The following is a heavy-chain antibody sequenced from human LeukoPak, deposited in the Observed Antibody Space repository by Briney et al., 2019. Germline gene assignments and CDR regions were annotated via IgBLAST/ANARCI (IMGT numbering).Heavy chain of an antibody. CDR2: ITSDEKT. CDR3: AKYCKLSGYYLGGYDY. Sequence: GGSLRLSCAASGFTFINYAMGWVRQAPGKGLEWVSAITSDEKTFYADSVKGRFTISRDNSKNTLLLQMNSLRAEDTAVYYCAKYCKLSGYYLGGYDYWGHGTLVTVSS. CDR1: GFTFINYA. J-gene: IGHJ4*01. D-gene: IGHD3-22*01. V-gene: IGHV3-23*01.